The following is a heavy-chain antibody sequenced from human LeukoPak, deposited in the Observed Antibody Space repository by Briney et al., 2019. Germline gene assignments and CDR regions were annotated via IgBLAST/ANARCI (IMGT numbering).Heavy chain of an antibody. CDR3: ARDPHCGSTSCLSYFDY. D-gene: IGHD2-2*01. Sequence: GGSLRLSCAASGFTFSSHAMHWVRQAPGKGLEYVSAISSDGGVTYYANSVKGRFTISRDNSKNTVHLQMGSLRGEDMAVYYCARDPHCGSTSCLSYFDYWGQGTLVTVSS. CDR2: ISSDGGVT. J-gene: IGHJ4*02. CDR1: GFTFSSHA. V-gene: IGHV3-64*01.